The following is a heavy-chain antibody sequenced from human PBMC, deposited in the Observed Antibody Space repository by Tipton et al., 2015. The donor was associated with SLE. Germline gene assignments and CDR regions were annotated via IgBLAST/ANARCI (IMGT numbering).Heavy chain of an antibody. D-gene: IGHD2-2*01. J-gene: IGHJ3*01. CDR3: ARSGGECSSASCYDLSFDV. CDR1: GFTFSSYW. Sequence: GSLRLSCAASGFTFSSYWIHWVRQSPGKGLVWVSRINSDGSSTTYADSVKGRFTISRDNTKNTLYLQMNSLRAEDTAVYYCARSGGECSSASCYDLSFDVWDQCTTVTASS. V-gene: IGHV3-74*01. CDR2: INSDGSST.